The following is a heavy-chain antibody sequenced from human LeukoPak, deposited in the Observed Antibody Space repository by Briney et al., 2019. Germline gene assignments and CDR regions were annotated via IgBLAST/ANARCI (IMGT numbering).Heavy chain of an antibody. V-gene: IGHV3-23*01. J-gene: IGHJ4*02. CDR1: GFTFGSYA. Sequence: GGSLRLSCAASGFTFGSYAIYWVRQAPGKGLEWVSGISGSGGITYFADSVKGRFTISRDNSRNTVYLQINTLRAEDTALYYCAKTRAGNSSGRDPGWPMDYWGQGTLVTVSS. CDR3: AKTRAGNSSGRDPGWPMDY. D-gene: IGHD3-22*01. CDR2: ISGSGGIT.